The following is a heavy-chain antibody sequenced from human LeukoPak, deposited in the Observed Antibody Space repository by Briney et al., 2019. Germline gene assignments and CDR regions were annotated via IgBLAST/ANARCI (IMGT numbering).Heavy chain of an antibody. Sequence: SETLSLTCTVSGGSVSSGSYYWSWIRQPPGKGLEWIGYIYYSGSTNYNSSLKSRVTISVDTSKNQFSLKLSSVTAADTAVYYCAREENGWNGSDDAFDIWGQGTMVTVSS. CDR2: IYYSGST. D-gene: IGHD1-1*01. V-gene: IGHV4-61*01. J-gene: IGHJ3*02. CDR1: GGSVSSGSYY. CDR3: AREENGWNGSDDAFDI.